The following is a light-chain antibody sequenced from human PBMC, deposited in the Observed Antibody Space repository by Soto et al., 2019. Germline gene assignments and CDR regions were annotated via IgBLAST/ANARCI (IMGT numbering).Light chain of an antibody. V-gene: IGKV3-11*01. Sequence: EIVFTQSPSTLSLSPGERATLSCRASQSVSSYLAWYQQKPGQAPRLLIYDASNRATGIPARFSGSGSGTDFTLTISSLEPEDFAVYSCQPRSNWPFGQGTRLAIK. CDR1: QSVSSY. J-gene: IGKJ5*01. CDR2: DAS. CDR3: QPRSNWP.